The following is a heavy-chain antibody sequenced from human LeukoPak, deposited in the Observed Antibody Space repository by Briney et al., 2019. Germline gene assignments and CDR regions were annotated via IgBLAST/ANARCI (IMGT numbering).Heavy chain of an antibody. CDR2: IKHSGST. D-gene: IGHD6-19*01. CDR3: ARGKGYSSGWYVADAFDI. Sequence: PSETLSLTCAVYGGSFSGYYWSWIRQPPGTGLEWIGEIKHSGSTNYNPSLKSRVTISVDTSKNQFSLKLSSVTAADTAVYYCARGKGYSSGWYVADAFDIWGQGTMVTVSS. J-gene: IGHJ3*02. V-gene: IGHV4-34*01. CDR1: GGSFSGYY.